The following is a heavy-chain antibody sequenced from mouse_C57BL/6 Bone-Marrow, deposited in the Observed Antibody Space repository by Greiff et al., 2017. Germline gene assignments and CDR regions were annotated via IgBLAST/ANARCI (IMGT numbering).Heavy chain of an antibody. CDR1: GFTFSSYA. CDR3: ARPSYYSIWLVAWFAY. V-gene: IGHV5-4*03. Sequence: EVMLVESGGGLVKPGGSLKLSCAASGFTFSSYAMSWVRQTPEKRLEWVATISDGGSYTYYPDNVKGRFTISKDNAKNNLYLQMSHLKSEDTAMYYCARPSYYSIWLVAWFAYWGQGTLVTVSA. J-gene: IGHJ3*01. CDR2: ISDGGSYT. D-gene: IGHD2-5*01.